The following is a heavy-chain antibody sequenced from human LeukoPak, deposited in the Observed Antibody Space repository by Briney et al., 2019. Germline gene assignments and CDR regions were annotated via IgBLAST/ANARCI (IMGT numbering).Heavy chain of an antibody. CDR3: ARAVSDYYYYMDV. Sequence: ASVKVSCKASGYTFTGYYMHWVRQAPGQGLEWMGWISPNSGGTNYAQKFQGRVTITRDTSISTAYMELSRLRSDDTAVYYCARAVSDYYYYMDVWGKGTTVTVSS. D-gene: IGHD5/OR15-5a*01. V-gene: IGHV1-2*02. CDR2: ISPNSGGT. J-gene: IGHJ6*03. CDR1: GYTFTGYY.